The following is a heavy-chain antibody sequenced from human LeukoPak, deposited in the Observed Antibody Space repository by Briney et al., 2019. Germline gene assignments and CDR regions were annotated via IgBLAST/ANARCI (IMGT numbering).Heavy chain of an antibody. V-gene: IGHV3-33*08. CDR1: GFTFNSYA. CDR3: ARAPVFDP. J-gene: IGHJ5*02. Sequence: GGSLRLSCAASGFTFNSYAMHWVRQAPGKGLEWVAVIWYDGSNKYYADSVKGRFTISRDNSKNTLYLQMNSLRAEDTAVYYCARAPVFDPWGQGTLVTVSS. CDR2: IWYDGSNK.